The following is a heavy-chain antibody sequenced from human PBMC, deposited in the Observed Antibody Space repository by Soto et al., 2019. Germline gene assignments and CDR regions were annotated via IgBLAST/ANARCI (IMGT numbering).Heavy chain of an antibody. CDR2: IRQDGGAQ. Sequence: EEQLVESGGGLAQPGGSLRLSCVASGFTFTTYWMSWVRQAPGKGLEWVANIRQDGGAQYYVDSVKGRFTISRDNAKNSGDLPMERPRVEDPAGYYCVRGGPCSGSYLGSSWGQGILVTVSS. V-gene: IGHV3-7*03. D-gene: IGHD3-10*02. CDR3: VRGGPCSGSYLGSS. J-gene: IGHJ5*02. CDR1: GFTFTTYW.